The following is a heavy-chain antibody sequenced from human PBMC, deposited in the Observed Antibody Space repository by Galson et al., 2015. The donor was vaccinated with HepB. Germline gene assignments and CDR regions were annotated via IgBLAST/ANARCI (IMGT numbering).Heavy chain of an antibody. CDR2: IRGSGSGT. D-gene: IGHD3-16*01. V-gene: IGHV3-23*01. CDR3: AKDSGLGGEDY. J-gene: IGHJ4*02. CDR1: GFTLWVYT. Sequence: SLRLSCAASGFTLWVYTMNWVRQAPGKGLEWVSAIRGSGSGTYYADSVKGRFTISRDDSKNTMFMQLNSLRAEDTAIYYCAKDSGLGGEDYWGQGILVTVSS.